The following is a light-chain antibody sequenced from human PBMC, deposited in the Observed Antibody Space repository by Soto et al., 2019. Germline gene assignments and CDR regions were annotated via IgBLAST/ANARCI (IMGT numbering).Light chain of an antibody. CDR1: QSVSSSY. CDR3: QQYGSSPTYT. J-gene: IGKJ2*01. V-gene: IGKV3-20*01. Sequence: EIVLTQSPGTLSLSPGERDTLSCRASQSVSSSYLAWYQQKPGQAPRLLIYGASSRATGIADRFSGSGSGTDFTLTISRLEPEDFAVYYCQQYGSSPTYTFGQGTKLEIK. CDR2: GAS.